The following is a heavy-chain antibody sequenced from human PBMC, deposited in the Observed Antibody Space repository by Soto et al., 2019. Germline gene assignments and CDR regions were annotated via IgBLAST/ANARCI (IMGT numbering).Heavy chain of an antibody. Sequence: GGSLRLSCAASGFTFSSYSMNWVRQAPGKGLEWVSSISSSSSYIYYADSVKGRFTISRDNAKNSLYLQMNSLRAEETAVYYGARDRSDYDMLAGDYYGMAVWGQGTTVTVSS. CDR1: GFTFSSYS. V-gene: IGHV3-21*01. J-gene: IGHJ6*02. D-gene: IGHD3-9*01. CDR3: ARDRSDYDMLAGDYYGMAV. CDR2: ISSSSSYI.